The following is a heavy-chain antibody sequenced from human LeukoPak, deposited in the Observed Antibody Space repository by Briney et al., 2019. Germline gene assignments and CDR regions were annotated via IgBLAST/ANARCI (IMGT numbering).Heavy chain of an antibody. Sequence: GGSLRLSCAASGFTFSSYAMSWVRQAPGKGLEWVSAISGSGGSTDYADSVKGRLSISRDNSKKTLYLQMNSLRAEDTAVYYCAKSPTHDSFDYFQSWGQGTLVTVSS. V-gene: IGHV3-23*01. CDR1: GFTFSSYA. D-gene: IGHD3-22*01. CDR2: ISGSGGST. J-gene: IGHJ4*02. CDR3: AKSPTHDSFDYFQS.